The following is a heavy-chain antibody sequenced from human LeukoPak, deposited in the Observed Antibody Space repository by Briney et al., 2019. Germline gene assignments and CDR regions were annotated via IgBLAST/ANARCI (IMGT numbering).Heavy chain of an antibody. CDR2: IRYDESKK. Sequence: GGSLRLSCAASGFTFSSYAMHWVRQAPGKGLEWVTFIRYDESKKYYADSVKGRFTISRDNAKNSLYLQMNSLRAEDTAVYYCAELGITMIGGVWGKGTTVTISS. CDR1: GFTFSSYA. D-gene: IGHD3-10*02. J-gene: IGHJ6*04. CDR3: AELGITMIGGV. V-gene: IGHV3-30*02.